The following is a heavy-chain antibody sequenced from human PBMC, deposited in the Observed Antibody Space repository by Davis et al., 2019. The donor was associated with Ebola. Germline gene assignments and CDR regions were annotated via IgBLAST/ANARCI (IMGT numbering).Heavy chain of an antibody. V-gene: IGHV3-21*01. D-gene: IGHD1-7*01. J-gene: IGHJ5*01. CDR3: ARSNWNYDS. CDR2: ISPNSNYI. Sequence: GGSLRLSCAASGFTFSTYTMIWVRQAPGKGLERVSSISPNSNYIYDADSVRGRFTISRDDAKNSLYLQMNSLRAEDTAVYYCARSNWNYDSWGQGTLVTVSS. CDR1: GFTFSTYT.